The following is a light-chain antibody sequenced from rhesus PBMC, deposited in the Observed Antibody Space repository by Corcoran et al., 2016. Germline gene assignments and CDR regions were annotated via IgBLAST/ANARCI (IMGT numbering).Light chain of an antibody. J-gene: IGKJ3*01. CDR2: YAK. V-gene: IGKV1-32*02. Sequence: DIQMSQSPSSLSASVGDRVTITRWASQGISSYLNWYQQKPGKAPKLLLFYAKMLASGVPSRFSGSGSRTDFTLPILSLQPDDFATYYYPQGHTNPFTFGPVTKLDI. CDR3: PQGHTNPFT. CDR1: QGISSY.